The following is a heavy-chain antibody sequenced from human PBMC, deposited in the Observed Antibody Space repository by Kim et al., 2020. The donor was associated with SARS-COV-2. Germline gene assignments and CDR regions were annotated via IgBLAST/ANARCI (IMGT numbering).Heavy chain of an antibody. CDR3: ARDLFIPDYDILTGSHYYYSYMDV. Sequence: SETLSLTCTVSGGSISSYYWSWIRQPPGKGLEWIGYIYYSGSTNYNPSLKSRVTISVDTSKNQFSLKLSSVTAADTAVYYCARDLFIPDYDILTGSHYYYSYMDVWGKGTTVTVSS. CDR2: IYYSGST. D-gene: IGHD3-9*01. J-gene: IGHJ6*03. CDR1: GGSISSYY. V-gene: IGHV4-59*01.